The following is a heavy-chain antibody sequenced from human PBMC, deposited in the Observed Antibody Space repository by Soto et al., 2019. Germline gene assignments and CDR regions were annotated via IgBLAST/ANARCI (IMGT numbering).Heavy chain of an antibody. Sequence: NPSESLSLTCAVYGGSFSGYYWSWIRQPPGKGLEWIGEINHSGSTNYNPSLKSRVTISVDTSKNQFSLKLSSVTAADTAVYYCARGSPIYCSGGSCYSVWWFDPWGQGTLVTVSS. CDR1: GGSFSGYY. CDR2: INHSGST. V-gene: IGHV4-34*01. D-gene: IGHD2-15*01. J-gene: IGHJ5*02. CDR3: ARGSPIYCSGGSCYSVWWFDP.